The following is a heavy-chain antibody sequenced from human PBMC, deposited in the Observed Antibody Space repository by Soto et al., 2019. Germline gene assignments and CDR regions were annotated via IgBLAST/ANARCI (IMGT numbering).Heavy chain of an antibody. J-gene: IGHJ6*02. CDR2: INTSGST. Sequence: SETLSLTCTVSGGSISSKSWSWVRQPAGKGLEWIGRINTSGSTTYTPSLRSRVTMSVDTSKNQFYPKLSSVTAADTAVYYCARGPSYRDGFTYYYGMDVWGQGTTVTVSS. CDR3: ARGPSYRDGFTYYYGMDV. D-gene: IGHD5-18*01. CDR1: GGSISSKS. V-gene: IGHV4-4*07.